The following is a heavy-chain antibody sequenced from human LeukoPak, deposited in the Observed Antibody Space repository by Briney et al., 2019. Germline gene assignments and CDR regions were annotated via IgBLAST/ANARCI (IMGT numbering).Heavy chain of an antibody. Sequence: SETLSLTCAVSGGSISSSNWWSWVRQPPGKGLEWIGEIYHSGSTNYNPSLKSRVTISVDTSKNQFSLKLSSVTAADTAVYYCARDPGYSSAFDIWGQGIMVIVSS. D-gene: IGHD5-18*01. CDR3: ARDPGYSSAFDI. CDR2: IYHSGST. CDR1: GGSISSSNW. J-gene: IGHJ3*02. V-gene: IGHV4-4*02.